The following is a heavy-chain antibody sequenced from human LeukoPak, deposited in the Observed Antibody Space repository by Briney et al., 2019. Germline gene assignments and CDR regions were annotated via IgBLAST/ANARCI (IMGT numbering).Heavy chain of an antibody. Sequence: PPETLSLTCTVSGGSISSSSYYWAWIRRPPGKGLEWIGNIYHTGNTYSTSSLKSRVTISVDTSNNQFSLKLTSVTAADTAIYYCARHRCNAGNCYSRATCFAPWGQGTLVTVSS. J-gene: IGHJ5*02. CDR3: ARHRCNAGNCYSRATCFAP. CDR2: IYHTGNT. CDR1: GGSISSSSYY. V-gene: IGHV4-39*01. D-gene: IGHD2-15*01.